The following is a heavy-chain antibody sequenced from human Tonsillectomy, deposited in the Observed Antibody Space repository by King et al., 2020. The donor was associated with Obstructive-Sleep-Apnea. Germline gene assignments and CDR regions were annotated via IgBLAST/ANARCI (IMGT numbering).Heavy chain of an antibody. V-gene: IGHV3-9*01. D-gene: IGHD6-19*01. Sequence: EVQLVESGGGLVQPGRPLRLSCGASGFTFDDYAMHWVRQAPGKGLEWVSGISWNSGSIGYADSVKGRFTISRDKTKNSVYLQMNSLRGEDTAMYYCAKDIYSGWYEGHFEYWGQGALVTVSS. CDR2: ISWNSGSI. CDR3: AKDIYSGWYEGHFEY. CDR1: GFTFDDYA. J-gene: IGHJ4*02.